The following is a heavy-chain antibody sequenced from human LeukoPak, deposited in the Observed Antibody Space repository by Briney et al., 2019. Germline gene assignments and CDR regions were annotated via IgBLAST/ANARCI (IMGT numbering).Heavy chain of an antibody. Sequence: GGSLRLSCVASGFTFSDYYISWIRQAPGKGLEYVSYISSNGNIIHYAASVEGRFTISRDNARKSVSLQMNSLRVEDTAHYFCAREIYYNHDLDVWGKGTTVTVSS. CDR1: GFTFSDYY. V-gene: IGHV3-11*01. CDR2: ISSNGNII. J-gene: IGHJ6*04. CDR3: AREIYYNHDLDV.